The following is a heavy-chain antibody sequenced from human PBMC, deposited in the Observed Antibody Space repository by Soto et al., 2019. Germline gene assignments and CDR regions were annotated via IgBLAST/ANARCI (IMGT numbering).Heavy chain of an antibody. CDR2: IIPIFGTA. CDR1: GGTFSSYA. Sequence: QVQLVQAGAEVKKPGSSVKVSCKASGGTFSSYAISWVRQAPGQGLEWMGGIIPIFGTANYAQKFQGRVTITADESTRTAYMELSSLRSEYPAVYYCARPGFWRGYYPPTSNWVDPWGQGTLVTVSS. CDR3: ARPGFWRGYYPPTSNWVDP. J-gene: IGHJ5*02. D-gene: IGHD3-3*01. V-gene: IGHV1-69*01.